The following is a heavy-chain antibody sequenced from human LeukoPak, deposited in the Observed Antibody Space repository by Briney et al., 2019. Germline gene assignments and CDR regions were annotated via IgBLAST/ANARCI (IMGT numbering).Heavy chain of an antibody. Sequence: GGSLRLSCAASGFTFSSYAMSWVRQAPGKGLEWDSAISGSGGSTYYADSVKGRFTISRDNSKNTLYLQMNSLRAEDTAVYYCAKCRVGVYGPFDYWGQGTLVTVSS. J-gene: IGHJ4*02. D-gene: IGHD3-10*01. V-gene: IGHV3-23*01. CDR1: GFTFSSYA. CDR3: AKCRVGVYGPFDY. CDR2: ISGSGGST.